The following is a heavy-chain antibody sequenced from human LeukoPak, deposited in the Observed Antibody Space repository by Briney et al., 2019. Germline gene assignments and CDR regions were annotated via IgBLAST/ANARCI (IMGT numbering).Heavy chain of an antibody. Sequence: PSETLSLTCAVSGASISGSGYYWGWIRQPPGKGLEWIGNIYSSGSTYHNASLQSRVTISIDTSKNQFSLRLSSVTAADTAMYYCVKSGGYGLIDYWGQGTRVTVSS. CDR2: IYSSGST. D-gene: IGHD1-26*01. V-gene: IGHV4-39*01. CDR3: VKSGGYGLIDY. J-gene: IGHJ4*02. CDR1: GASISGSGYY.